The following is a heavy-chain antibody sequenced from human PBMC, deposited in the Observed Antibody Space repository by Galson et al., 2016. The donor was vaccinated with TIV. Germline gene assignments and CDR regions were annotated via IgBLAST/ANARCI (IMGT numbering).Heavy chain of an antibody. V-gene: IGHV4-59*01. CDR1: GGSINSYY. J-gene: IGHJ6*03. D-gene: IGHD5-12*01. CDR3: ASDKSGYDTVDHFYYYMDG. CDR2: IYYSGST. Sequence: SETLSLTCTVSGGSINSYYWTWIRQPPGKGLEWIGYIYYSGSTDYNPSLKSRVTISMDRSKNQFSLKLNSVTAADTDVYDCASDKSGYDTVDHFYYYMDGGGKGTTVTVSS.